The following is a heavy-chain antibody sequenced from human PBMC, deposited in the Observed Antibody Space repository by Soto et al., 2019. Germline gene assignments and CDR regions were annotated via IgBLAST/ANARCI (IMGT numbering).Heavy chain of an antibody. Sequence: SVKVSCKALGNTFTYRYLHWVRQAPGQALEWMGWITPFSGDVHYAQKFQERVTITRDRSINTAYMQMSSLRSEDTAMYFCAGGVAGSGPFTWELPDYSGQGTLVTVSS. J-gene: IGHJ4*02. CDR2: ITPFSGDV. V-gene: IGHV1-45*02. CDR1: GNTFTYRY. CDR3: AGGVAGSGPFTWELPDY. D-gene: IGHD1-26*01.